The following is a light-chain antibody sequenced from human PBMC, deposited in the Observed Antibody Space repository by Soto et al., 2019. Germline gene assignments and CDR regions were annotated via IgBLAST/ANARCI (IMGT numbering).Light chain of an antibody. V-gene: IGKV1-5*01. J-gene: IGKJ5*01. CDR2: DAS. CDR1: QFISTW. Sequence: DIQMTQSPSALSASVGDRVTIACRASQFISTWLAWYQQKPGKAPKLLIYDASSLDSGVPSRFSGSGSGTEFTLTISSLQPDDFATYYCQQYISFITFGQGTRLEIK. CDR3: QQYISFIT.